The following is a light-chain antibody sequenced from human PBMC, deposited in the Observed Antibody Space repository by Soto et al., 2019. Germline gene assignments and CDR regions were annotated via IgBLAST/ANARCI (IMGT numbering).Light chain of an antibody. V-gene: IGKV4-1*01. CDR2: WAS. CDR1: QSVLYSSNNKNY. Sequence: DIVMTQSPDSLAVSLGERATINCKSSQSVLYSSNNKNYLAWYQQKPGQPPKLLIYWASTRESGVPDRSSGSGSGTDFTLNISSLQAEDVAVYYCQQYYSTPPYTFGQGTKLEIK. J-gene: IGKJ2*01. CDR3: QQYYSTPPYT.